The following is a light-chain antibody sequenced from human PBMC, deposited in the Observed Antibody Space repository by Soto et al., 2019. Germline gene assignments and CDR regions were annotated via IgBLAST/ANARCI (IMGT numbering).Light chain of an antibody. Sequence: NFMLTQPHSVSESPGKTVIISCTRSSGGIASNYVQWYQQRAGSSPTTVIYEDNQRPSGVPDRFSGSIDSSSNSASLTISGLETEDEADYYCQSYDATNQVFGGGTKLTVL. J-gene: IGLJ3*02. CDR2: EDN. CDR1: SGGIASNY. V-gene: IGLV6-57*01. CDR3: QSYDATNQV.